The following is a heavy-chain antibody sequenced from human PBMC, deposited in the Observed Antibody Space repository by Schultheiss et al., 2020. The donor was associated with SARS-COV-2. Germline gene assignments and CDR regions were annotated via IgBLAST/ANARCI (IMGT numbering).Heavy chain of an antibody. V-gene: IGHV1-3*01. CDR1: GYSFTGYA. J-gene: IGHJ6*02. Sequence: ASVKVSCRASGYSFTGYAMHWVRQAPGQGLEWMGWINPNSGGTNYAQKFQGRVTITADKSTSTAYMELSSLGSEDTAVYYCAATVESSSGYYGMDVWGQGTTVTVSS. CDR2: INPNSGGT. CDR3: AATVESSSGYYGMDV. D-gene: IGHD6-6*01.